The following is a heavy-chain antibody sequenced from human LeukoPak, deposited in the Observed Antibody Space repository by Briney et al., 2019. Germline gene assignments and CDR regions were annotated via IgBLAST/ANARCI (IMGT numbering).Heavy chain of an antibody. D-gene: IGHD1-26*01. CDR3: ARGRGGSYYYHYYYMDV. Sequence: PSETLSLTCTVSGNSFGDYYWSWIRQPAGKGLEWIGRIYTSGSTTYNPSLKSRVTISVDTSKNQFSLKLSSVTAADTAVYYCARGRGGSYYYHYYYMDVWGKGTTVTVSS. J-gene: IGHJ6*03. CDR1: GNSFGDYY. V-gene: IGHV4-4*07. CDR2: IYTSGST.